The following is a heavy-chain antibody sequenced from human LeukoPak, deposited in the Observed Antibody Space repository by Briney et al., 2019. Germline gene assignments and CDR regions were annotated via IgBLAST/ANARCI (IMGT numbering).Heavy chain of an antibody. D-gene: IGHD3-10*01. CDR2: INQVGREK. CDR3: AKDSYGSGSYYNVDYFDY. J-gene: IGHJ4*02. CDR1: GFTFSSYW. Sequence: TGGSLRLSCAASGFTFSSYWISWVRQAPGNGLEWVANINQVGREKYYVDSVKGRFTISRGNAKNSLYLQMDSLRAEDTAVYYCAKDSYGSGSYYNVDYFDYWGQGTLVTVSS. V-gene: IGHV3-7*03.